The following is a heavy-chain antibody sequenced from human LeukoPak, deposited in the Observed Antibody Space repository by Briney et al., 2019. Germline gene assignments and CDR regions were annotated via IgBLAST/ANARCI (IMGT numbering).Heavy chain of an antibody. J-gene: IGHJ4*02. CDR2: IYYSGSA. Sequence: KPSETLSLTCTVSGGSISSYYWSWIRQPPGKGLEWIGSIYYSGSAYYNPSLKSRVTISVDTSKNQFSLKLSSVTAADTAVYYCARHLRSSGYPFLKFDYWGQGTLVTVSS. CDR3: ARHLRSSGYPFLKFDY. V-gene: IGHV4-39*01. CDR1: GGSISSYY. D-gene: IGHD3-22*01.